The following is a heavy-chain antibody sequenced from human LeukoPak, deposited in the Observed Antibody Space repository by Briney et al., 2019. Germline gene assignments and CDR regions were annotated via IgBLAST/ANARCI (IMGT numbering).Heavy chain of an antibody. J-gene: IGHJ4*02. Sequence: GGSLRLSCAASGFTFSSYSMNWVRQAPGKGLEWVSSISRSSSYIYYADSVKGRFTISRDNAKNSLYLQMNSLRAEDTAVYYCARVTEAPYYFDYWGQGTLVTVSS. CDR2: ISRSSSYI. V-gene: IGHV3-21*01. CDR1: GFTFSSYS. CDR3: ARVTEAPYYFDY.